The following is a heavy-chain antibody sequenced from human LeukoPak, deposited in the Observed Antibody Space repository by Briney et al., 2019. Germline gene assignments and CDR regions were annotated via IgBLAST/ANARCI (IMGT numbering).Heavy chain of an antibody. CDR1: GGTFSSYA. J-gene: IGHJ4*02. Sequence: ASVKVSCKASGGTFSSYAISWVRQAPGQGLEWMGRIIPILGIANYAQKFQGRVTITADKSTSTAYMELSSLRAEDTAVYYCAKERGRDDYFDYWGQGTLVTVSS. CDR2: IIPILGIA. D-gene: IGHD3-10*01. CDR3: AKERGRDDYFDY. V-gene: IGHV1-69*04.